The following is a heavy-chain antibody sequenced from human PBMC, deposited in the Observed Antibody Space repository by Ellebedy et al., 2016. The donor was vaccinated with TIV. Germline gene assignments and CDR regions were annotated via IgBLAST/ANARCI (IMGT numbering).Heavy chain of an antibody. V-gene: IGHV3-23*01. Sequence: GESLKISCAASGFPFSSFGMNWVRQAPGKGLEWVSAISGSGGSTYYADSVKGRFTISRDNSKNTLYLQMNSLRAEDTAVYYCVGERSGTFDYWGQGTLVTVSS. D-gene: IGHD1-26*01. J-gene: IGHJ4*02. CDR2: ISGSGGST. CDR3: VGERSGTFDY. CDR1: GFPFSSFG.